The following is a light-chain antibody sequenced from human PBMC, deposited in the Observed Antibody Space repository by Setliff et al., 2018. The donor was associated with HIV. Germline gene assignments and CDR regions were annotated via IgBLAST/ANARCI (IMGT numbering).Light chain of an antibody. J-gene: IGLJ1*01. V-gene: IGLV2-14*01. CDR3: SSYTSSITYV. Sequence: QSALTQPASVSGSPGQSLTISCTGTSSDVGGYNHVPWYQQYPGKAPKLMIYEVSNRPSGVSNRFSGSKSGYTASLTISGLQAEDEADYYCSSYTSSITYVFGTGTKVTVL. CDR1: SSDVGGYNH. CDR2: EVS.